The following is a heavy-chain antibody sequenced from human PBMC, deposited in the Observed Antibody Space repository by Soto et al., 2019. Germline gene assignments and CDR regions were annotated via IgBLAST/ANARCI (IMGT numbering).Heavy chain of an antibody. J-gene: IGHJ4*02. D-gene: IGHD2-2*01. CDR2: ISYDGSNK. Sequence: VGSLRLSCAASGFTFSSYGMHWVRQAPGKGLEWVAVISYDGSNKYYADSVKGRFTISRDNSKNTLYLQMNSLRAEDTAVYYCAKPPPYCSSTSCYPFDYWGQGTLVTVSS. CDR3: AKPPPYCSSTSCYPFDY. V-gene: IGHV3-30*18. CDR1: GFTFSSYG.